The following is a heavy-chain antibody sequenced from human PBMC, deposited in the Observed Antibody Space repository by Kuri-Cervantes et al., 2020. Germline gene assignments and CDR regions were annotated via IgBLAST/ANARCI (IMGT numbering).Heavy chain of an antibody. V-gene: IGHV3-23*01. J-gene: IGHJ4*02. CDR1: GFTFSNAW. Sequence: GESLKISCAASGFTFSNAWMSWVRQAPGKGLEWVSAISGSGGSTYYADSVKGRFTISRDNSKNTLYLQMNSLRAEDTAVYYCANPLEQWLPRYFDYWGQGTLVTVSS. D-gene: IGHD6-19*01. CDR2: ISGSGGST. CDR3: ANPLEQWLPRYFDY.